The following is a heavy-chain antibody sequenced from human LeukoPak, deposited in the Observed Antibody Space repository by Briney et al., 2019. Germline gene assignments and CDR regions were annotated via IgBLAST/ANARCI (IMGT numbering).Heavy chain of an antibody. D-gene: IGHD6-19*01. CDR3: AKDLKANPVAGRHFDY. Sequence: GGSLRLSCAASGFTFDDYTMHWVRQAPGKGLEWVSHISWDGGSTYYADSVKGRFTISRDNSKNTLYLQMNSLRAEDTAVYYCAKDLKANPVAGRHFDYWGQGTLVTVSS. CDR2: ISWDGGST. CDR1: GFTFDDYT. J-gene: IGHJ4*02. V-gene: IGHV3-43*01.